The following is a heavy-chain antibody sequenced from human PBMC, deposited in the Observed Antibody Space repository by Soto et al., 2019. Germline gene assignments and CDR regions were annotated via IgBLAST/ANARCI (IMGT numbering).Heavy chain of an antibody. J-gene: IGHJ4*02. CDR1: GFTFRNFA. CDR2: LSGSGSAT. V-gene: IGHV3-23*01. Sequence: EVQLLESGGGLEQPGGSLRLSCATSGFTFRNFAMNWVRQAPGKGLEWVSALSGSGSATYYANSVKGRFTISRDNSKNTLYLQMNSLRFEDTAIYYCAKDYSSWSTHRFFDSWGQGTLLPVSS. CDR3: AKDYSSWSTHRFFDS. D-gene: IGHD6-13*01.